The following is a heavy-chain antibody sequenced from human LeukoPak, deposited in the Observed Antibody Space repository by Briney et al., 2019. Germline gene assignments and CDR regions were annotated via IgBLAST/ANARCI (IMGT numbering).Heavy chain of an antibody. J-gene: IGHJ4*02. CDR2: ISYDGSNK. D-gene: IGHD3-10*01. CDR3: AKEQSGSLDY. Sequence: PGGSLRLSCAASGFTFSTYAVHWARQAPGKGLEWVAVISYDGSNKYYADSVKGRFTISRDNSKNTLYLQMNSLRAEDTAVYYCAKEQSGSLDYWGQGTLVTVSS. CDR1: GFTFSTYA. V-gene: IGHV3-30*04.